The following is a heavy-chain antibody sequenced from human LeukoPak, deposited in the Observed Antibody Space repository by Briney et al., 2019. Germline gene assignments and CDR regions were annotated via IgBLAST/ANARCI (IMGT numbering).Heavy chain of an antibody. V-gene: IGHV3-30*03. CDR1: GFTFSSYG. J-gene: IGHJ3*02. CDR2: ISYDGSNK. D-gene: IGHD3-9*01. CDR3: AAEYYDILTGYWHSAFDI. Sequence: PGGSLRLSCAASGFTFSSYGMHWVRQAPGKGLEWVAVISYDGSNKYYADSVKGRFTISRDNSKNTLYLQMNSLRAEDTAVYYCAAEYYDILTGYWHSAFDIWGQGTMVTVSS.